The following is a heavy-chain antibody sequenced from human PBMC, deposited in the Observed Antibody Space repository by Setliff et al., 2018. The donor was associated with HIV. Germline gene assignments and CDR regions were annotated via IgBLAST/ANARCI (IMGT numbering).Heavy chain of an antibody. J-gene: IGHJ3*02. Sequence: SETLSLTCTVSGGSITGSPYFWGWIRRPPLKGLEWIASIHYTGRTYYNPSLKSRVTISVDASKNQFSLKLSSVTAADTAVYYCARHSITLVVGVPERDDAFDIWGQGTMVTVSS. CDR3: ARHSITLVVGVPERDDAFDI. D-gene: IGHD3-22*01. CDR2: IHYTGRT. V-gene: IGHV4-39*01. CDR1: GGSITGSPYF.